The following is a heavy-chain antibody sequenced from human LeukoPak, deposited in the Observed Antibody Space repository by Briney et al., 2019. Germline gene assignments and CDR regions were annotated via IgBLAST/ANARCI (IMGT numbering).Heavy chain of an antibody. CDR1: GGTFSSYA. Sequence: SVKVSCKASGGTFSSYAISWVRQAPGQGLEWMGGIIPIFGTANYAQKFQGRVTITAEKSTSTAYMELSSLRSEDTAVYYCARGGYCSSTSCYAIGAFDIWGQGTMVTVSS. V-gene: IGHV1-69*06. D-gene: IGHD2-2*01. CDR2: IIPIFGTA. CDR3: ARGGYCSSTSCYAIGAFDI. J-gene: IGHJ3*02.